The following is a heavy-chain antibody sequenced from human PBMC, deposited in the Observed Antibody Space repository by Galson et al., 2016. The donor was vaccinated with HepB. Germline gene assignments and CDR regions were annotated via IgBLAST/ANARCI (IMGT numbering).Heavy chain of an antibody. CDR1: GDTFSRYT. CDR2: IIPIFGTT. V-gene: IGHV1-69*06. D-gene: IGHD5-24*01. Sequence: SVKVSCKASGDTFSRYTISWVRQDPGQGLEWMGGIIPIFGTTDYAQKFQGRITIIADKSTTTAYMDLGSLGFDDTAIYYCARDRGGFRGYCDSWGQGTLVTVSS. CDR3: ARDRGGFRGYCDS. J-gene: IGHJ4*02.